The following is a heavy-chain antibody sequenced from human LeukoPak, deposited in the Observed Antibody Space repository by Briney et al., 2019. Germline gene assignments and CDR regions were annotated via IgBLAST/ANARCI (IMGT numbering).Heavy chain of an antibody. J-gene: IGHJ4*02. Sequence: GGSLRLSCAVSGFSFDDYAMHWVRQLPGKGLEWVSGINWNSDSIGYADSVKGRFTISRDNSKNTLYLQMNSLRAEDTAVYYCAKEMDQVVAATPIDYWGQGTLVTVSS. CDR2: INWNSDSI. CDR3: AKEMDQVVAATPIDY. D-gene: IGHD2-15*01. V-gene: IGHV3-9*01. CDR1: GFSFDDYA.